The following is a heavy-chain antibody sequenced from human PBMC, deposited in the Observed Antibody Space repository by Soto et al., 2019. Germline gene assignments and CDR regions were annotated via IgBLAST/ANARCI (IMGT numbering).Heavy chain of an antibody. D-gene: IGHD6-13*01. Sequence: GGSVRLSCAASGFTFSNAWMNWVRQAPGKGKEWVGRIKSKIDGGTTDYAAPVKGRFTISRDDSKNTLYLQMNSLKTVDTVVYYCTTEGIAAPNTNWGQGTLVTVSS. J-gene: IGHJ4*02. V-gene: IGHV3-15*07. CDR3: TTEGIAAPNTN. CDR2: IKSKIDGGTT. CDR1: GFTFSNAW.